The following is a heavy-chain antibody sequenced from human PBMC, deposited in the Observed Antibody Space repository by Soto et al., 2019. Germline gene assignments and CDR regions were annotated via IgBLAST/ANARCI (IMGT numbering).Heavy chain of an antibody. CDR1: GDSISRGGYS. CDR3: ARGGVVVTRSEYFIH. V-gene: IGHV4-30-2*01. D-gene: IGHD3-3*01. CDR2: IYHSGST. J-gene: IGHJ1*01. Sequence: SETLSLTCTVSGDSISRGGYSWSWIRQPPGKGLEWIGYIYHSGSTYYNPSLKSRVTISVDRSKNQFSLKLSSVTAADTAVYYCARGGVVVTRSEYFIHWGQGTLVTVSS.